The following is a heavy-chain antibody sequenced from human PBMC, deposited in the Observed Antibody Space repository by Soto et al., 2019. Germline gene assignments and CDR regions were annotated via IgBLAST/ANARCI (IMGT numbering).Heavy chain of an antibody. CDR1: GYTFTSYD. D-gene: IGHD4-17*01. Sequence: ASVKVSCKASGYTFTSYDINWVRQATGQGLEYLGWMNPNSGNTAYVQKLQGRVTMTWDTSITTAYMELSSLRSEDTAVYFCARGIKYGAYSRWFDPWGQGTLVTVSS. V-gene: IGHV1-8*01. CDR3: ARGIKYGAYSRWFDP. CDR2: MNPNSGNT. J-gene: IGHJ5*02.